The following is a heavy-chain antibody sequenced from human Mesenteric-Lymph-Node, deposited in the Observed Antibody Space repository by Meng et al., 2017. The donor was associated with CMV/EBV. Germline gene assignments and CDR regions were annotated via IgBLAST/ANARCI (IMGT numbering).Heavy chain of an antibody. CDR3: AREGTGLGYCSSTSCYRSTHPNLSIGLFGY. J-gene: IGHJ4*02. Sequence: GESLKISCAASGFTFSSYAMHWVRQAPGKGLEWVAVISYDGSNKYYADSVKGRFTISRDNSKNTLYLQMNSLRAEDTAVYYCAREGTGLGYCSSTSCYRSTHPNLSIGLFGYWGQGTLVTVSS. D-gene: IGHD2-2*02. V-gene: IGHV3-30*04. CDR1: GFTFSSYA. CDR2: ISYDGSNK.